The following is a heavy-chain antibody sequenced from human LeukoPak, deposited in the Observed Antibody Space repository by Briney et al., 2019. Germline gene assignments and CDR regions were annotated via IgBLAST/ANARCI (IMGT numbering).Heavy chain of an antibody. J-gene: IGHJ4*02. V-gene: IGHV4-4*07. CDR2: TSTSGST. D-gene: IGHD4-11*01. CDR3: ARDPKTTVRGYFDY. Sequence: KPSETLSLTCTVSGDSISDYYWSWIRQPAGKGLEWIGRTSTSGSTNYNPSLKSRVTMSVDTSKNQFSLKLSSVTAADTAVYYCARDPKTTVRGYFDYWGQGTLVTVSS. CDR1: GDSISDYY.